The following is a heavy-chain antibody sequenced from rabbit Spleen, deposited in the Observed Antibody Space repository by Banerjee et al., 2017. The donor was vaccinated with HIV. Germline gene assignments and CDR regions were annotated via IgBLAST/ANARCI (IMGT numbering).Heavy chain of an antibody. CDR2: SDTNYGDS. Sequence: QSLEESGGGLVKPGGTLTLTCTVSGFSFSSNWLCWVRQAPGKGLECIACSDTNYGDSDYANWPKCRFTISKTSSTTVTLQMTSLTASDTATYFCASNYVNAFDPWGPGTLVTVS. J-gene: IGHJ2*01. CDR3: ASNYVNAFDP. CDR1: GFSFSSNW. V-gene: IGHV1S40*01. D-gene: IGHD1-1*01.